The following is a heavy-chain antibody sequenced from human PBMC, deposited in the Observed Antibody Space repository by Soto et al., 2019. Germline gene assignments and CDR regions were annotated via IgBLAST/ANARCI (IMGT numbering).Heavy chain of an antibody. V-gene: IGHV4-34*01. D-gene: IGHD2-8*01. J-gene: IGHJ6*02. CDR3: ARSNGPPYGMDV. CDR1: GGSFSCYC. Sequence: SETLSLTCAVYGGSFSCYCWSWIRQPPGKGLEWIGEINHSGSTNYNPSLKSRVTISVDTSKNQFSLKLSSVTAADTAVYYCARSNGPPYGMDVWGQGTTVTVSS. CDR2: INHSGST.